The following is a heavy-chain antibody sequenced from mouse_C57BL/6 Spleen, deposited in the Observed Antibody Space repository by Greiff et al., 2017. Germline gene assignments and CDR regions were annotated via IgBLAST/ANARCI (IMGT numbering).Heavy chain of an antibody. D-gene: IGHD2-2*01. V-gene: IGHV1-42*01. Sequence: EVQLQQSGPELVKPGASVKISCKASGYSFTGSYLTWVKQSPDTSLEWIGEINPSTGGTTYNQKFKAKATLTVDKSSSTAYMQLKSLTSEDSAVYYCARLGMVTTRYFDYWGQGTTLTVSS. J-gene: IGHJ2*01. CDR2: INPSTGGT. CDR3: ARLGMVTTRYFDY. CDR1: GYSFTGSY.